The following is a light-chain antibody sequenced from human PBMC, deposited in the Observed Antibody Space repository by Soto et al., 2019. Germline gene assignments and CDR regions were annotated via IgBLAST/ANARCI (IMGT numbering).Light chain of an antibody. CDR2: QVT. CDR3: SSYTGSSNYV. Sequence: QSVLTQPASVSGSPGQSITISCTGTSSDLACYNYVSWYQQQPGKAPKLMIYQVTNRPSGVSNRFSGSRSGNTASLTISGLQAEDEADYYCSSYTGSSNYVFGTGTKVTVL. CDR1: SSDLACYNY. V-gene: IGLV2-14*01. J-gene: IGLJ1*01.